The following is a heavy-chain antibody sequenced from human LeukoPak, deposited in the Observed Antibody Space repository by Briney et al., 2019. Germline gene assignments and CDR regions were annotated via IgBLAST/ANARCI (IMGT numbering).Heavy chain of an antibody. CDR3: ARGETCDLAFDY. Sequence: ASVKASYKTAGYPYTAFYINWVRLAPGQGLEWMGWIYPDSGLTDYAQIFRGRVNMTRDTSISTVHLELDTLTSDDADVYYCARGETCDLAFDYWGQGSLVTVSS. V-gene: IGHV1-2*02. J-gene: IGHJ4*02. D-gene: IGHD2-21*02. CDR1: GYPYTAFY. CDR2: IYPDSGLT.